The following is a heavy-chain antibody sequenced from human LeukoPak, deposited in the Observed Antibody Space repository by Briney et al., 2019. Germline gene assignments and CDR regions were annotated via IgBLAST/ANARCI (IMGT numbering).Heavy chain of an antibody. CDR1: GGSISNYY. CDR3: TRDPGHYGVDV. J-gene: IGHJ6*02. CDR2: IFASGTT. V-gene: IGHV4-4*07. Sequence: PSETLFLTCTVSGGSISNYYWSWIRKPAGKGLEWLGRIFASGTTHDNPSLKSRVTVSVDTSKNQFSLRLTSVTAADTAVYYCTRDPGHYGVDVWGQGTTVTVSS.